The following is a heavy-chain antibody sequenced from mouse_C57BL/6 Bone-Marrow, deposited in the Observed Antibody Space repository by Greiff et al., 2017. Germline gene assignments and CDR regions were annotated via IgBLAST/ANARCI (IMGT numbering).Heavy chain of an antibody. D-gene: IGHD2-5*01. CDR3: AREDKGYSKPSYWYFDV. J-gene: IGHJ1*03. CDR1: GYTFTSYW. Sequence: QVQLQQPGAELVRPGSSVKLSCKASGYTFTSYWMDWVKQRPGQGLEWIGNIYPSDSETHYNQKFKDKATLTVDKSSSTAYMQLSSLTSEDSAVYYCAREDKGYSKPSYWYFDVWVTGTTVTVSS. CDR2: IYPSDSET. V-gene: IGHV1-61*01.